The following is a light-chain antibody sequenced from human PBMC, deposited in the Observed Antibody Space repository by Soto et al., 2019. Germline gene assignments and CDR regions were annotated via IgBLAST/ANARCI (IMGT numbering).Light chain of an antibody. CDR1: QNVITN. V-gene: IGKV3D-15*01. Sequence: EILMTQSPATLSVSPGERATLSCRASQNVITNLAWYQQRPGHTPRLLIYSASTRVTGIPARFSGSGSGTEFTLSISSLQSEDFAVYYCQQYARSPWTFGQGTKVEIK. CDR3: QQYARSPWT. CDR2: SAS. J-gene: IGKJ1*01.